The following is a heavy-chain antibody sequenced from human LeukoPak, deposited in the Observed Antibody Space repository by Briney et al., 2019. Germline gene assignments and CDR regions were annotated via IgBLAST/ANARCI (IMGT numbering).Heavy chain of an antibody. CDR2: IHTSGST. CDR3: ARAPEFSSGWLLDC. V-gene: IGHV4-4*07. CDR1: GGSISTYY. D-gene: IGHD6-19*01. Sequence: PSETLSLTCSDSGGSISTYYGSWIRQSAGKGLEWIGRIHTSGSTNYNPSLKSRVTMSVDTSKNQFSLKVSSVSAADTGVYYCARAPEFSSGWLLDCWGQGSLVTVSS. J-gene: IGHJ4*02.